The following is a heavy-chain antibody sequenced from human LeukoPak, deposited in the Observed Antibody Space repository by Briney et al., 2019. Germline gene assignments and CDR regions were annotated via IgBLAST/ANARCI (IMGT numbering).Heavy chain of an antibody. CDR2: IRSKANSYAT. Sequence: GGSLRLSCAASGFTFSGSAMHWVHQASGKGLEWVGRIRSKANSYATAYAASVKGRFTISRDDSKNTAYLQMNSLKTEDTAVYYCTRDYDSSGFHWGQGTLVTVSS. J-gene: IGHJ4*02. CDR3: TRDYDSSGFH. V-gene: IGHV3-73*01. D-gene: IGHD3-22*01. CDR1: GFTFSGSA.